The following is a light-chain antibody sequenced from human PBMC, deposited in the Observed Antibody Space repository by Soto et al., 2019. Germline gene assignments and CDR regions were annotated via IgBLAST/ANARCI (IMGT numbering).Light chain of an antibody. J-gene: IGKJ4*01. CDR2: DAS. V-gene: IGKV1-33*01. Sequence: TQSPATLSLSPGKRATLSCRASQSVSSYLAWYQQKPGKAPKLLIYDASNLETGVPSRFSGSGSGTEFTFTISSLQPEDIATYYCQHYDYLPLTFGGGTKVEIK. CDR1: QSVSSY. CDR3: QHYDYLPLT.